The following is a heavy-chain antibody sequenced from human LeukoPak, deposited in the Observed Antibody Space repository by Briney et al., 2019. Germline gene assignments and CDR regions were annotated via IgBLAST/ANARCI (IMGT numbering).Heavy chain of an antibody. D-gene: IGHD3-3*01. V-gene: IGHV4-34*01. CDR2: INHSGST. J-gene: IGHJ4*02. Sequence: SETLSLTCAVYGGSFSGYYWSWIRQPPGKGLEWIGEINHSGSTNYNPSLKSRVTISVDTSKNQFSLKLSSVTAADTAVYYCARGLGMIRNFWSGYYTRYFDYWGQGTLVTVSS. CDR3: ARGLGMIRNFWSGYYTRYFDY. CDR1: GGSFSGYY.